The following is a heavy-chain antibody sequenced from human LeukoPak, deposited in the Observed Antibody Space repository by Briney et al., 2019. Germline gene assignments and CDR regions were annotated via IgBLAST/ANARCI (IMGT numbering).Heavy chain of an antibody. CDR3: ARVGGQKTYYYDSSGNPSGYGMDV. CDR1: GFTFSSYA. V-gene: IGHV3-30-3*01. Sequence: GRSLRLSCAASGFTFSSYAMHWVRQAPGKGLEWEAVISYDGSNKYYADSVKGRFTISRDNSKNTLYLQMNSLRAEDTAVYYCARVGGQKTYYYDSSGNPSGYGMDVWGQGTTVTVSS. CDR2: ISYDGSNK. D-gene: IGHD3-22*01. J-gene: IGHJ6*02.